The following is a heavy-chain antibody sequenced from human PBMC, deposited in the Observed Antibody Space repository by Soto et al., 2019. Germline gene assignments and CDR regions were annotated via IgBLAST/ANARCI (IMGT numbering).Heavy chain of an antibody. CDR2: IWYDASNK. Sequence: VQLVESGGGVVQPGRSLRLSCAASGFTFSTYGMYWVRQAPGKGLEWVAVIWYDASNKYYADSVKGRFTISRDNSENTLYLQMNSLRAEDTALYYCARGRVDGGELDLWGQGTLVTVSS. CDR1: GFTFSTYG. CDR3: ARGRVDGGELDL. D-gene: IGHD1-26*01. V-gene: IGHV3-33*01. J-gene: IGHJ4*02.